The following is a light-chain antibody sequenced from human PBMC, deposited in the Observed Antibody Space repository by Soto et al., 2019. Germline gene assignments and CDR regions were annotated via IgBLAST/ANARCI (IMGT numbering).Light chain of an antibody. CDR1: QSVSSN. J-gene: IGKJ1*01. CDR3: QQYNNWPRT. V-gene: IGKV3-15*01. CDR2: GAS. Sequence: EIVMTQSPATLSVSPGERATLSCRASQSVSSNLAWYQQKPGQSPRLLIYGASTRATGIPARFSGSGSGTEFNIKISSLQSEDFEVYYCQQYNNWPRTFGQGTKVDIK.